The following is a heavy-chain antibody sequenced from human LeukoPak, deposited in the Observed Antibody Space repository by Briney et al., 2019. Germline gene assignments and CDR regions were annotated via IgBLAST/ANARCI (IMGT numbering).Heavy chain of an antibody. CDR3: ARELYYYDSSGYYW. J-gene: IGHJ4*02. V-gene: IGHV3-33*01. CDR1: GFTFSSYG. CDR2: IWYDGSNK. D-gene: IGHD3-22*01. Sequence: GGSLRLSCAASGFTFSSYGMHWVRQAPGKGLEWVAVIWYDGSNKYYADSVKGRFTISRDNSKSTLYLQMNSLRAEDTAVYYCARELYYYDSSGYYWWGQGTLVTVSS.